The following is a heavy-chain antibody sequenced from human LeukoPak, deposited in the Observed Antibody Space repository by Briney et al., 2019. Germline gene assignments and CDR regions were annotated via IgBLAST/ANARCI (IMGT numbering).Heavy chain of an antibody. V-gene: IGHV1-18*01. Sequence: ASVKVSCKVSGYTLTELSMHWVRQAPGKGLEWMGWISGYNGNTHYVQKLQGRVTMTTDTSTSTAYMELRSLRSDDTAMYYCARDGACSSTSCQNFDYWGQGTLVTVSS. D-gene: IGHD2-2*01. CDR1: GYTLTELS. CDR3: ARDGACSSTSCQNFDY. J-gene: IGHJ4*02. CDR2: ISGYNGNT.